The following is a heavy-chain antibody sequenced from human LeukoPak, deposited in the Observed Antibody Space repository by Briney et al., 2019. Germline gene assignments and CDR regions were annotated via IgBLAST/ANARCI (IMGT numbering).Heavy chain of an antibody. CDR2: ISANGAGT. CDR3: ARETWGYMDV. D-gene: IGHD7-27*01. Sequence: PGGSLRLSCAASGFTFSDHSMHWVRQGPGKGLEYVSVISANGAGTDYASSVKGRFTISRDNSKNTLYLQMGSLRSEDTAVYYCARETWGYMDVWGKGTTVYVSS. J-gene: IGHJ6*03. V-gene: IGHV3-64*01. CDR1: GFTFSDHS.